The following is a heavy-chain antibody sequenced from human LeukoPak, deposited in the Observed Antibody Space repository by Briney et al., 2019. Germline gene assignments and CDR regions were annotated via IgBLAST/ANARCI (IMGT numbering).Heavy chain of an antibody. Sequence: ASVKVSCKASGYTFTSYDINWVRQATGQGLEWMGWMNPNSGNTGYAQNFQGRITFTRDTSISTAYMELSSLRSEDTAVYYCARSGTGDERIGVDFWGQGTLVTVSS. V-gene: IGHV1-8*01. J-gene: IGHJ4*02. D-gene: IGHD3-10*01. CDR3: ARSGTGDERIGVDF. CDR1: GYTFTSYD. CDR2: MNPNSGNT.